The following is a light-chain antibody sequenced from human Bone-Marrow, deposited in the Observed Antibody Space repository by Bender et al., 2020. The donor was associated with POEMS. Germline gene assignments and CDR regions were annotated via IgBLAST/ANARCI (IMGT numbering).Light chain of an antibody. J-gene: IGLJ3*02. V-gene: IGLV2-23*01. CDR2: EGS. CDR3: CSYAGNWV. Sequence: QSALTQPASVSGTPGQSITISCTGTGSDIGSYSLVSWYQHHPGKAPKVIIYEGSKRPSGVSSRFSGSMSGDTASLTISGLQAEDEADYYCCSYAGNWVFGGGTKLTVL. CDR1: GSDIGSYSL.